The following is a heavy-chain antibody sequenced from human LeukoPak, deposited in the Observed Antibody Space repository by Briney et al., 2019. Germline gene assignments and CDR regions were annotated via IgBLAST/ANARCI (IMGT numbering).Heavy chain of an antibody. CDR3: ARFAYCGGHCWYYFDY. V-gene: IGHV4-59*01. J-gene: IGHJ4*02. Sequence: PSETLSLTCTVSGGSISNYYWSWIRQSPGKGLEWIGYIYNSGSTNYNPSLKSRVTISVDTSKNQFSLKLSSLTAADTAVYYCARFAYCGGHCWYYFDYWGQGSLVTVSP. D-gene: IGHD2-21*02. CDR1: GGSISNYY. CDR2: IYNSGST.